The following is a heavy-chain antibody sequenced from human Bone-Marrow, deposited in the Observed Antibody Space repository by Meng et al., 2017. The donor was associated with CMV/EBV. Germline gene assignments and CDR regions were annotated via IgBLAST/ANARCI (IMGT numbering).Heavy chain of an antibody. V-gene: IGHV3-23*03. J-gene: IGHJ4*02. CDR1: GFTFSSYA. D-gene: IGHD6-19*01. CDR2: IYSGGSST. CDR3: AKDTIPPGAVAATLGY. Sequence: ETLSLTCAASGFTFSSYAMSWVRQAPGKGLEWVSVIYSGGSSTYYADSVKGRFTISRDNSKNTLYLQMNSLRAEDTAVYYCAKDTIPPGAVAATLGYWGQGTLVTVSS.